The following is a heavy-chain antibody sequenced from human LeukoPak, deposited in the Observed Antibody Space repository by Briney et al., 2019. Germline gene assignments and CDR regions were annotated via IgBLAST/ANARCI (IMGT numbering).Heavy chain of an antibody. CDR1: GGSISSSSYY. CDR3: ARAYYYDSSGYRPNYFDY. Sequence: PSETLSLTCTVSGGSISSSSYYWGWLRQPPGKGLEWIGSIYYSGSTYYNPSLKSRVTISVDTSKNQFSLKLSPVTAADTAVYYCARAYYYDSSGYRPNYFDYWGQGTLVTVSS. D-gene: IGHD3-22*01. V-gene: IGHV4-39*01. J-gene: IGHJ4*02. CDR2: IYYSGST.